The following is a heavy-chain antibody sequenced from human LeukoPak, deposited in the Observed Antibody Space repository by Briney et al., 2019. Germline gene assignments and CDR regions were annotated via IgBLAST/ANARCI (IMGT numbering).Heavy chain of an antibody. CDR2: INPNSGGT. CDR3: ARVRAVAGTVNFDY. CDR1: GYTFTGYY. J-gene: IGHJ4*02. D-gene: IGHD6-19*01. V-gene: IGHV1-2*02. Sequence: ASVKVSCKASGYTFTGYYMHWVRQAPGQGLEGMGWINPNSGGTNYAQKFQGRVTMTRDTSISTAYMELSRLRSDDTAVYYCARVRAVAGTVNFDYWGQGTLVTVSS.